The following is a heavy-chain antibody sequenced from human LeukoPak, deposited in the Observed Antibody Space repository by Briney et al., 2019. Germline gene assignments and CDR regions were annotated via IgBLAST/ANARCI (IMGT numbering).Heavy chain of an antibody. CDR1: GGSSSGYY. Sequence: SETLSLTCTVYGGSSSGYYWSWIRQPPGKGLEWIGEINHSGSTNYNPSLKSRVTISVDTSKNQFSLKLSSVTAADTAVYYCARLGSGYLYYFDYWGQGTLVTVSS. CDR3: ARLGSGYLYYFDY. CDR2: INHSGST. V-gene: IGHV4-34*01. D-gene: IGHD3-22*01. J-gene: IGHJ4*02.